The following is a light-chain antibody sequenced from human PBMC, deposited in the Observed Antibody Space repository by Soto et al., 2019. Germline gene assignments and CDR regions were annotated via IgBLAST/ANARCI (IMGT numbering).Light chain of an antibody. V-gene: IGLV2-18*02. CDR3: GSYTTSSAFVV. CDR1: SSDVGSYDR. Sequence: QSALTQPPSVSASPGQSVTISCTGTSSDVGSYDRVSWYQQPPGTAPKLMIYEVSNRPSGVPDRFSGSKSGNTASLTISGLQAEDEADYFCGSYTTSSAFVVFGGGTQLTVL. J-gene: IGLJ2*01. CDR2: EVS.